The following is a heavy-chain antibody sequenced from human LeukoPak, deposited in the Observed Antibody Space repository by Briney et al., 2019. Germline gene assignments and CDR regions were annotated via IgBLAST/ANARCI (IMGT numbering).Heavy chain of an antibody. CDR1: GFTFSSYA. Sequence: PGGSLRLSCAASGFTFSSYAMSWVRQAPGKGLEWVSAISGSGGSTYYADSVKGRFTISRDNAKNPLYLQMNSLRAEDTAVYYCARDPPFIIGTTFFDYWGQGTLVTVSS. V-gene: IGHV3-23*01. J-gene: IGHJ4*02. CDR3: ARDPPFIIGTTFFDY. D-gene: IGHD1-20*01. CDR2: ISGSGGST.